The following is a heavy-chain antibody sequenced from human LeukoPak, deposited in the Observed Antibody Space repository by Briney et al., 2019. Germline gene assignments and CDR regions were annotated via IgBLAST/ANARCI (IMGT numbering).Heavy chain of an antibody. Sequence: GGSLRLSCAASGFTFSRYEMNWVRQAPGKGLEWVAVISYDGSNKYYADSVKGRFTISRDNSKNTLYLQMNSLRAEDTAVYYCARDGGLYGSGSYYGAFDIWGQGTMVTVSS. CDR3: ARDGGLYGSGSYYGAFDI. V-gene: IGHV3-30-3*01. CDR2: ISYDGSNK. J-gene: IGHJ3*02. D-gene: IGHD3-10*01. CDR1: GFTFSRYE.